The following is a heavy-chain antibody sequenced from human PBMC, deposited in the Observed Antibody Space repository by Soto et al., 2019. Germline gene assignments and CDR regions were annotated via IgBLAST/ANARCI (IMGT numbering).Heavy chain of an antibody. CDR3: VKGVGIRDRFDD. Sequence: EVQLVESGGGLVQPGRSLRLSCAASGFTFDDSAMHWVRQAPGKGLEWVSGISRNSDRSEYADSVKGRFIISRDNAKNSLNLQMNSLRTEDTALYYCVKGVGIRDRFDDWGQGTLVIVSS. CDR2: ISRNSDRS. V-gene: IGHV3-9*01. J-gene: IGHJ4*02. D-gene: IGHD2-15*01. CDR1: GFTFDDSA.